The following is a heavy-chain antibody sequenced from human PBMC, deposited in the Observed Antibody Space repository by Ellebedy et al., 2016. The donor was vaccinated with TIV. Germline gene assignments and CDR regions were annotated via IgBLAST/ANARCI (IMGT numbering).Heavy chain of an antibody. V-gene: IGHV4-59*01. Sequence: SETLSLTXTVSGDSISSYYWTWIRQPPGKGLEWIGYIFYSGNTNYNPSLMSRVTISVDTSKNQFSLKLTSVTAADTAVYYCARGPWGEYVNNWLDPWGQGTLVTVSS. CDR1: GDSISSYY. CDR2: IFYSGNT. D-gene: IGHD3-10*01. J-gene: IGHJ5*02. CDR3: ARGPWGEYVNNWLDP.